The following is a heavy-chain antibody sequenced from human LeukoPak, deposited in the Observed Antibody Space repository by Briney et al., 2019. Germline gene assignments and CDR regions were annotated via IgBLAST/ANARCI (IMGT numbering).Heavy chain of an antibody. V-gene: IGHV1-69*13. D-gene: IGHD3-10*01. CDR2: IIPIFGTA. CDR1: GGTFSSYA. CDR3: ARVEGGLLWFGEGTAFDI. J-gene: IGHJ3*02. Sequence: SVKVSCKASGGTFSSYAISWVRQAPGQGLEWMGVIIPIFGTANYAQKFQGRVTITADESTSTAYMELSSLGSEDTAVYYCARVEGGLLWFGEGTAFDIWGQGTMVTVSS.